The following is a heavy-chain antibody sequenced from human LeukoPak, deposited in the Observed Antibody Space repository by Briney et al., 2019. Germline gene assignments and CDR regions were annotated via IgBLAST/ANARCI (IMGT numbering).Heavy chain of an antibody. CDR1: GGSFSGYY. CDR2: INHSGNT. D-gene: IGHD3-22*01. Sequence: PSETLSLTCAVYGGSFSGYYWGWIRQPPGKGLEWIGEINHSGNTNYNPSLKSRVTISVDTSKNQFSLKLSSVTAADTAVYYCARGPYYYDKFDYWGQGTLVTVSS. V-gene: IGHV4-34*01. CDR3: ARGPYYYDKFDY. J-gene: IGHJ4*02.